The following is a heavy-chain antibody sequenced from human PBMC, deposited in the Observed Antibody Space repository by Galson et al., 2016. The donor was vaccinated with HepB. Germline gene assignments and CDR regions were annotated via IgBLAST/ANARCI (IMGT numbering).Heavy chain of an antibody. CDR1: GVTFSSYA. Sequence: SLRLSCAASGVTFSSYAMHWVRQAPGKGLEWVAVISYDGSNKYYADSVKGRFTISRDNSKNTLFLQMNSLRAEDTALYYCARDPRYCAGDCYFFDYWGQGTLVTVSS. V-gene: IGHV3-30-3*01. CDR3: ARDPRYCAGDCYFFDY. CDR2: ISYDGSNK. J-gene: IGHJ4*02. D-gene: IGHD2-21*02.